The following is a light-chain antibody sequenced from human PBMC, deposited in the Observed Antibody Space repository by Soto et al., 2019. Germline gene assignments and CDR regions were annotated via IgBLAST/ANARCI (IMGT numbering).Light chain of an antibody. J-gene: IGKJ4*01. CDR2: GAS. CDR1: QSVSSN. Sequence: EIVMTQSPATLSVSPGERATLSCRASQSVSSNLAWYQQKPGQAPRLLIYGASTRATGIPARFSGSGSGTEFTLTISSLQAEDFAVYYCQQYNNWPPHLFGGGTKVEIK. CDR3: QQYNNWPPHL. V-gene: IGKV3-15*01.